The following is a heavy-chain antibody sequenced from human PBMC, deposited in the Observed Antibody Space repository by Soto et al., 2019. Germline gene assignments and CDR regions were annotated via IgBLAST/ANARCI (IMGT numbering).Heavy chain of an antibody. CDR3: AKDAEQYYDFWSGRSS. D-gene: IGHD3-3*01. J-gene: IGHJ4*02. CDR1: GFTFSSYA. CDR2: ISGSGGST. Sequence: GGSLRLSCAASGFTFSSYAMSWVRQAPGKGLEWVSAISGSGGSTYYADSVKGRFTISRDNSKNTLYLQMNSLRAEDTAVYYCAKDAEQYYDFWSGRSSWGQGTLVTVSS. V-gene: IGHV3-23*01.